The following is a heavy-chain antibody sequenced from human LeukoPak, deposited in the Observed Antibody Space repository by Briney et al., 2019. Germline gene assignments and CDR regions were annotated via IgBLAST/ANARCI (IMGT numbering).Heavy chain of an antibody. CDR2: VPYSGNT. CDR3: ARNWHDYAFDI. CDR1: GGSIRSYY. D-gene: IGHD1-1*01. V-gene: IGHV4-59*08. J-gene: IGHJ3*02. Sequence: ETLSLTCTVSGGSIRSYYWSWIRQSPGRGLEWIGYVPYSGNTNYNPSLKSRVTMSLDTSKNQFSLNLSSVTAADTAVYYCARNWHDYAFDIWGQGTMVTVSS.